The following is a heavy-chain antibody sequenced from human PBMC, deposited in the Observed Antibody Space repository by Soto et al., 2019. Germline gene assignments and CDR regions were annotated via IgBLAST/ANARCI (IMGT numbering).Heavy chain of an antibody. CDR1: ECPVSSDS. J-gene: IGHJ5*02. Sequence: WGAQILSCTASECPVSSDSMNWVRPSPVKGLEWVSSISSSSSYRYYADSVKGRFTISRDNAKNSLYLQMNSLRAEDTAVYYCARDLAVAGNLGWFDPWGQGTLVTVSS. V-gene: IGHV3-21*01. CDR2: ISSSSSYR. CDR3: ARDLAVAGNLGWFDP. D-gene: IGHD6-19*01.